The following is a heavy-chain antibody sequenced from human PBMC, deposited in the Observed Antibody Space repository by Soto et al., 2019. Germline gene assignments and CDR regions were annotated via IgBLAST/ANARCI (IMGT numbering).Heavy chain of an antibody. V-gene: IGHV1-18*01. D-gene: IGHD2-15*01. CDR2: ISAYNGNT. CDR3: ARAPDCSGGSCPYYYGMDV. J-gene: IGHJ6*02. Sequence: GASVKVSCKASGYTFTSDGISWVRQAPGQGLEWMGWISAYNGNTNYAQKLQGRVTMTTDTSTSTAYMELRSLRSDDTAVYYCARAPDCSGGSCPYYYGMDVWGQGTTVTVSS. CDR1: GYTFTSDG.